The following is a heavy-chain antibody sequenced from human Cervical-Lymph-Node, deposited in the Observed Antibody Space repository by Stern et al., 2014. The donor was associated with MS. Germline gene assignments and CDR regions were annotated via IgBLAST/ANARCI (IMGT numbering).Heavy chain of an antibody. Sequence: VQLVESGAEVKKPGASVKVSCKASGYTFTSYGISWVRQAPGQGLEWMGRISAYNGNTNYAQKLQGRVTMTTDTSTSAAYMELRSPRSDDTAVYYCAREGWTGYYYCGMDVWGQGTTVTVSS. CDR3: AREGWTGYYYCGMDV. D-gene: IGHD3/OR15-3a*01. CDR2: ISAYNGNT. CDR1: GYTFTSYG. V-gene: IGHV1-18*01. J-gene: IGHJ6*02.